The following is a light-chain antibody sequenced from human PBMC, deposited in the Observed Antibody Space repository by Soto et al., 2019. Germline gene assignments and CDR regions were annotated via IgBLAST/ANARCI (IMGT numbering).Light chain of an antibody. CDR2: GAS. V-gene: IGKV3-15*01. J-gene: IGKJ4*01. Sequence: ETVLTQSPATLSVSPGERASLXYRASQSISSNLAWYQQKPGQAPRLLIYGASTRATGIPARFTGSGSGTEFTLTISSLQSEDFAVYYCQQYNNWPLTFGGGTKVDNK. CDR1: QSISSN. CDR3: QQYNNWPLT.